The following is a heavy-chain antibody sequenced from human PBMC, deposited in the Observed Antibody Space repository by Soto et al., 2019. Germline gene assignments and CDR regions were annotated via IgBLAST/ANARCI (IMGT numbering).Heavy chain of an antibody. V-gene: IGHV1-18*01. CDR1: GYTFSTFG. J-gene: IGHJ4*02. D-gene: IGHD6-13*01. CDR3: ASVFTAAGTGEIDK. Sequence: QVQLVQSGAEVKKPGASVRLSCKPSGYTFSTFGITWVRQAPGPGLEWMGWINTDNGDTNYAKNFHGRVTMTTDTSTNTAYMELRSLRYDDTGVYYCASVFTAAGTGEIDKCVQGTPVTVSS. CDR2: INTDNGDT.